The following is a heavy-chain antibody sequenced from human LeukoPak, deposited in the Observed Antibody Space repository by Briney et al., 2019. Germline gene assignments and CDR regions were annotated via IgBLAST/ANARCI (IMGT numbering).Heavy chain of an antibody. V-gene: IGHV3-7*01. J-gene: IGHJ4*02. CDR3: ARVGLKGATTIRSSDY. CDR2: IKQDGSEK. Sequence: GGSLRLSCAASGFTFSSYWMSWVRQAPGGGLEWVAYIKQDGSEKYCVASVKGRFTISRDNAESSLYLQMNSLRAEDSAVYYCARVGLKGATTIRSSDYWGQGTLVTVSS. CDR1: GFTFSSYW. D-gene: IGHD1-26*01.